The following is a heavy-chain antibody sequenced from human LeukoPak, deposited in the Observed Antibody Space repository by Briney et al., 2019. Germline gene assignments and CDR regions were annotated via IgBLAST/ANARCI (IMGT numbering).Heavy chain of an antibody. Sequence: GGSLRLSCAASGFTFSSYSMNWVRQAPGKGLEWVANIKQDGNEKYYVDSVKGRFTISRDNAKKSLYLQMNSLRAEDTGVYYCARDPSRGYTYGYGDYWGQGILVTVSS. D-gene: IGHD5-18*01. CDR3: ARDPSRGYTYGYGDY. CDR1: GFTFSSYS. V-gene: IGHV3-7*01. CDR2: IKQDGNEK. J-gene: IGHJ4*02.